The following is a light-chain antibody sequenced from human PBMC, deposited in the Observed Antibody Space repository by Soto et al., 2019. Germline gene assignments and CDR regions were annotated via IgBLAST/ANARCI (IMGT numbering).Light chain of an antibody. J-gene: IGKJ4*01. CDR2: KAS. V-gene: IGKV1-5*03. CDR3: QCGVT. Sequence: DIQMTQSPSTLSASVGDRVTITCRASQSISNWLAWYQQKPGKAPKLLIYKASSLDSGVPAMFSGTGSRTEFTRPICSLQPEDFGTYYYQCGVTFGGGTKVEIK. CDR1: QSISNW.